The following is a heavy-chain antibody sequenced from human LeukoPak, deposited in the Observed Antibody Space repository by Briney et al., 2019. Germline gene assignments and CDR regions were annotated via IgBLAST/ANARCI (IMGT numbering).Heavy chain of an antibody. Sequence: SETLSLTCTVSGGPISSSTYYWGWIRQPPGKGLEWIGSIYYTGSTYYNPSLKSRVTVSVDTSKNQFSLNLSSVTAADTAVYYCARDRYYYDSSGYPFDYWGQGTLVTVSS. CDR2: IYYTGST. V-gene: IGHV4-39*07. CDR1: GGPISSSTYY. D-gene: IGHD3-22*01. J-gene: IGHJ4*02. CDR3: ARDRYYYDSSGYPFDY.